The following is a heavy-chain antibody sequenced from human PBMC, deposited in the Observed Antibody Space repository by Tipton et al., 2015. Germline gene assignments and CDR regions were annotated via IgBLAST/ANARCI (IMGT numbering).Heavy chain of an antibody. CDR3: VRGYRRYFDS. D-gene: IGHD5-12*01. J-gene: IGHJ4*02. CDR1: GFPFSTYE. CDR2: IGRRGRTM. Sequence: GSLRLSCSASGFPFSTYEMNWVRQSPGKGLEWVSSIGRRGRTMYYADSVRGRFTISRDNTRNSLYLQMNSLRAEDTALYFSVRGYRRYFDSWGQGTLVTVSS. V-gene: IGHV3-48*03.